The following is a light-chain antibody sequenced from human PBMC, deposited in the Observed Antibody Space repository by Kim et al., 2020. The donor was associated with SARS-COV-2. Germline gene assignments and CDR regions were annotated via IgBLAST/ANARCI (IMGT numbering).Light chain of an antibody. CDR2: GKN. V-gene: IGLV3-19*01. CDR1: SLRSYH. J-gene: IGLJ3*02. CDR3: ASRHSSGNPLGV. Sequence: SSELTQDPAVSVALGQTVRITCQGDSLRSYHASRYQQKPGQAPVLVIYGKNNRPLGIPDRFSGSSLGDTASLTITGAQAEDEADYYCASRHSSGNPLGVFGGGTQLTVL.